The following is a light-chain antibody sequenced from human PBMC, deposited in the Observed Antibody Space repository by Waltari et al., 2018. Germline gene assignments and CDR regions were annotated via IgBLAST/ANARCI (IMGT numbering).Light chain of an antibody. Sequence: QSALTQPASVSGSPGQSITISCPGTSSDVGGYNYVPWYQQHPGKAPKLMIYDVSNRPSGVSNRFSGSKSGNTASLTISGLQAEDEADYYCSSYTSSSTLDVFGTGTKVTVL. CDR1: SSDVGGYNY. CDR2: DVS. V-gene: IGLV2-14*03. J-gene: IGLJ1*01. CDR3: SSYTSSSTLDV.